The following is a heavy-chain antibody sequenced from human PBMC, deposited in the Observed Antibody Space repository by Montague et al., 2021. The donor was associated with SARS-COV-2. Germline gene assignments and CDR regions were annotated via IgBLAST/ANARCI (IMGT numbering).Heavy chain of an antibody. CDR1: GFTFNNYA. V-gene: IGHV3-30*09. J-gene: IGHJ4*02. D-gene: IGHD6-19*01. CDR3: ARASLIKARIAVAGTTVY. CDR2: ISYDGSNK. Sequence: SLRLSCAASGFTFNNYAMHWVRQAPGKGLEWVAIISYDGSNKYYADSAKGRFAISRDNSKNTLYLQMNSLRAEDTAVYYCARASLIKARIAVAGTTVYWGQGTLVTISS.